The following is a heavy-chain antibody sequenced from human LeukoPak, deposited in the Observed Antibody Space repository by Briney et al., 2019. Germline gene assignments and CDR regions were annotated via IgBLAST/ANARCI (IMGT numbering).Heavy chain of an antibody. CDR2: INPSGGST. CDR3: ATDFSNGIVGATFDY. CDR1: GYTFTSYY. V-gene: IGHV1-46*01. J-gene: IGHJ4*02. D-gene: IGHD1-26*01. Sequence: GASVKVSCKASGYTFTSYYMHWVRQAPGQGLEWMGIINPSGGSTSYAQKFQGRVTMTEDTSTDTAYMELSSLRSEDTAVYYCATDFSNGIVGATFDYWGQGTLVTVSS.